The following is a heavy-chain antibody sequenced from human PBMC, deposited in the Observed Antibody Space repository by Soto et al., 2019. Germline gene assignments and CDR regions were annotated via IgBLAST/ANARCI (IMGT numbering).Heavy chain of an antibody. CDR2: ISGSGGST. CDR1: GFTFSSYA. V-gene: IGHV3-23*01. Sequence: GGSLRLSCAASGFTFSSYAMSWVRQAPGKGLEWVSAISGSGGSTYYADSVKGRFTISRDNSKNPLYLQMNSLRAEDTAVYYCAKPLYYDILTGYYKTNYYYYYMDVWGKGTTVTVSS. D-gene: IGHD3-9*01. CDR3: AKPLYYDILTGYYKTNYYYYYMDV. J-gene: IGHJ6*03.